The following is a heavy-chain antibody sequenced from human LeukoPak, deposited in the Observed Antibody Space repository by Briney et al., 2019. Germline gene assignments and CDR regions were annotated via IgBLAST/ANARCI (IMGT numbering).Heavy chain of an antibody. V-gene: IGHV3-23*01. CDR2: ISGSGGST. CDR3: AKGDYYDSSARGSFDY. CDR1: GFTFSSYA. J-gene: IGHJ4*02. Sequence: PGGSLRLSCAASGFTFSSYAMSWVRQAPGKGLEWVSAISGSGGSTYYADSVKGRFTISRDNSKNTLYLQMNSLRAKDTAVYYCAKGDYYDSSARGSFDYWGQGTLVTVSS. D-gene: IGHD3-22*01.